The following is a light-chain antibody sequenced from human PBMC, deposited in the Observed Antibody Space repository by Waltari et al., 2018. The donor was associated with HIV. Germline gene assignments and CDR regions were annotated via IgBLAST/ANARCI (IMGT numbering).Light chain of an antibody. Sequence: DIVLSQSPATLSLSPGDRATLSCRASQTVNNNFLNWYKQKHGQSPRLLISEASARAAGIPDRFSASGSGTDFTLTINRLEPEDSAVYYCQQYGSSPLTFGGGTKVEI. V-gene: IGKV3-20*01. CDR1: QTVNNNF. J-gene: IGKJ4*01. CDR2: EAS. CDR3: QQYGSSPLT.